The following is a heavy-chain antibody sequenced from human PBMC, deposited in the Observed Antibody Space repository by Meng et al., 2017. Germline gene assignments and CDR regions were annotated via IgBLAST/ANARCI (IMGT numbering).Heavy chain of an antibody. CDR3: ARDRQWLVGGAFDI. Sequence: VWLGESGGGVVQPGRSLRLSCAASGFTFSSYGMHWVRQAPGKGLEWVAVIWYDGSNKYYADSVKGRFTISRDNSKNSLYLQMNGLRAEDTAVYYCARDRQWLVGGAFDIWGQGTMVTVSS. CDR2: IWYDGSNK. D-gene: IGHD6-19*01. CDR1: GFTFSSYG. J-gene: IGHJ3*02. V-gene: IGHV3-33*01.